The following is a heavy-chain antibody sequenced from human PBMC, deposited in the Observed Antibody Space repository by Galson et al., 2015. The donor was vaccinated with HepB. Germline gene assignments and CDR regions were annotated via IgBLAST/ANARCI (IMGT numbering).Heavy chain of an antibody. D-gene: IGHD6-19*01. V-gene: IGHV1-46*01. CDR3: ARDGLRWLAPGPPYY. CDR2: INPSGGST. J-gene: IGHJ4*02. CDR1: GYTFTSYY. Sequence: SVKVSCKASGYTFTSYYMHWVRQAPGQGLEWMGIINPSGGSTSYAQKFQGRVTMTRDTSTSTVYMELSSLRSEDTAVYYCARDGLRWLAPGPPYYWGQGTLVTVSS.